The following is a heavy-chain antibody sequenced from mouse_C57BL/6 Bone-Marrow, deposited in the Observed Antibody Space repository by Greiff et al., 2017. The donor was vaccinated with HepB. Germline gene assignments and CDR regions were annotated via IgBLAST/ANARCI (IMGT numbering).Heavy chain of an antibody. J-gene: IGHJ2*01. D-gene: IGHD1-1*02. V-gene: IGHV1-55*01. CDR3: ARRRVCGCDCFAY. CDR1: GYTFTSYW. CDR2: INPGSGST. Sequence: QVQLQQPGAELVKPGASVKMSCKASGYTFTSYWITWVKQSPGQGLEWIGDINPGSGSTNYNEKFKSKATLTVDTSSSTAYMQLSSLTSEDSAVYYCARRRVCGCDCFAYWGQGTTVTVSA.